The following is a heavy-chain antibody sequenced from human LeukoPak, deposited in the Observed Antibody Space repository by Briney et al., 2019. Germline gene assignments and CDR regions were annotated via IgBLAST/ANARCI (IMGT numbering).Heavy chain of an antibody. CDR2: INYSGTT. CDR3: AREGGPYRPLDY. Sequence: SETLSLTCTVSGGSIGSYYWSWIRQPPGKGLEWIGYINYSGTTNYNPSLKGRVTISVDTSKNQFSLRLTSVTAADTAVYYCAREGGPYRPLDYSGQGTLVTVSS. V-gene: IGHV4-59*12. J-gene: IGHJ4*02. CDR1: GGSIGSYY.